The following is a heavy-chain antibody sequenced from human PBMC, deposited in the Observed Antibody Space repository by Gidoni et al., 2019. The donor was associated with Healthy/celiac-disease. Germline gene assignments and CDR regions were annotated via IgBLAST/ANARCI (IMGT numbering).Heavy chain of an antibody. Sequence: EVQLVESGGGLVQPGRFLSLSCAVSGFTFDHHAMHRARQAPGKGLEWVSGISWNSGSIGYADSVKGRFTISRDNAKNSLYLQMNSLRAEDTALYYCAKDMADGDYQSGTNYWYFDLWGRGTMVTVSS. V-gene: IGHV3-9*01. D-gene: IGHD4-17*01. CDR2: ISWNSGSI. CDR1: GFTFDHHA. CDR3: AKDMADGDYQSGTNYWYFDL. J-gene: IGHJ2*01.